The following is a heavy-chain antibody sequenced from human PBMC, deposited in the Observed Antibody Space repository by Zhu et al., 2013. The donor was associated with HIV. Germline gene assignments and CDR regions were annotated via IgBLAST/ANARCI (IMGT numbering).Heavy chain of an antibody. CDR2: INPNSGGT. Sequence: QVQLVQSGAEVKKPGASVKVSCKASGYTFTGYYMHWVRLAPGQGLEWMGRINPNSGGTNYAQKFQGRVTMTRDTSISTAYMELSRLRSDDTAVYYCAREVPFWSGSTDYYYYGMDVWGQGTTVTVSS. V-gene: IGHV1-2*02. D-gene: IGHD3-3*01. J-gene: IGHJ6*02. CDR1: GYTFTGYY. CDR3: AREVPFWSGSTDYYYYGMDV.